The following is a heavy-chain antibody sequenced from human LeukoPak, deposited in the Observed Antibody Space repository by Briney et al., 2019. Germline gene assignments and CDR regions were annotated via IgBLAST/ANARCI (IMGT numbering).Heavy chain of an antibody. D-gene: IGHD3-3*01. Sequence: TGGSLRLSCVASGFTFSSYGMHWVRQAPGKGLEWVAVISYDGTNKYYADFVKGRFTISRDNSKNTLYLQMNSLRAEDTAVYYCAGNVLRSMTEFDYWGQGTLVTVSS. CDR2: ISYDGTNK. V-gene: IGHV3-33*01. CDR3: AGNVLRSMTEFDY. J-gene: IGHJ4*02. CDR1: GFTFSSYG.